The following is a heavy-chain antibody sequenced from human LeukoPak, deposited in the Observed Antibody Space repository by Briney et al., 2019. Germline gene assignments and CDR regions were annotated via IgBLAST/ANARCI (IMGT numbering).Heavy chain of an antibody. CDR3: AASPYYDILTGYYPDAFDI. V-gene: IGHV1-58*01. CDR2: IVVGSGNT. CDR1: GFTFTSSA. Sequence: SVKVSCKASGFTFTSSAVQWVRQARGQRLEWIGWIVVGSGNTNYAQKFQERVTITRDMSTSTAYVELSSLRSEDTAVYYCAASPYYDILTGYYPDAFDIWGQGTMVTVSS. J-gene: IGHJ3*02. D-gene: IGHD3-9*01.